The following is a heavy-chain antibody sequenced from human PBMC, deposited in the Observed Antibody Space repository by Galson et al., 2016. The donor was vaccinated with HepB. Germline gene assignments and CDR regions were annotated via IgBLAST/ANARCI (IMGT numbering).Heavy chain of an antibody. Sequence: SVKVSCKASEYTFTAYYLHWVRQAPGQGLEWMGWINPHSGATNYAKKFQGRVTMTRDTSISTASVELRSLRSDDTAIYYCAKDQCSGGDCFTTFENCGQGTLVIVSS. CDR2: INPHSGAT. V-gene: IGHV1-2*02. J-gene: IGHJ4*02. CDR3: AKDQCSGGDCFTTFEN. D-gene: IGHD2-21*02. CDR1: EYTFTAYY.